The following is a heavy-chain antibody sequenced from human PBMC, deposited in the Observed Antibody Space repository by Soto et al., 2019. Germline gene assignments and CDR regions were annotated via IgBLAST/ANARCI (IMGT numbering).Heavy chain of an antibody. D-gene: IGHD2-2*01. CDR3: ATSPCSSTSCSTP. CDR1: GFTFSSYA. CDR2: ISGSGGST. V-gene: IGHV3-23*01. Sequence: GSLRLSCAASGFTFSSYAMSWFRQSPGKGLEWVSAISGSGGSTYYADSVKGRFTISRDNSKNTLYLQMNSLRAEDTAVYYCATSPCSSTSCSTPWGQGTLVTVSS. J-gene: IGHJ5*02.